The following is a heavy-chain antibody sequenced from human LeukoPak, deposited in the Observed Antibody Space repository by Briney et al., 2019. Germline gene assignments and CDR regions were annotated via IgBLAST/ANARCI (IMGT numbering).Heavy chain of an antibody. V-gene: IGHV3-30-3*01. CDR1: GFTFSSYA. Sequence: GGSLRLSCTASGFTFSSYAMHGVRQAPGKGLEWVAAISYGGNTKYYADSVKGRFTISRDNSKNTLWLQMNSLRAEDTALYYCARDQIAAAHNFDHWGQGTLVTVSS. D-gene: IGHD6-13*01. J-gene: IGHJ4*02. CDR2: ISYGGNTK. CDR3: ARDQIAAAHNFDH.